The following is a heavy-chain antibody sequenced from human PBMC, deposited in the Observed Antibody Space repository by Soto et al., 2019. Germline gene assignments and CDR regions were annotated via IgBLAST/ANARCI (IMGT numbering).Heavy chain of an antibody. Sequence: QVQLQESGPGLVKPSETLSLTCTVSSGSISTYYWGWIRQPPGKGLEWIGYVYYSGYTNYNPSLKSRVTISVDTSKNQFSLKLTSVTAADTAVYYCARGLYGDYSWEASDIWGQGTMVTVSS. CDR2: VYYSGYT. J-gene: IGHJ3*02. CDR1: SGSISTYY. V-gene: IGHV4-59*01. D-gene: IGHD4-17*01. CDR3: ARGLYGDYSWEASDI.